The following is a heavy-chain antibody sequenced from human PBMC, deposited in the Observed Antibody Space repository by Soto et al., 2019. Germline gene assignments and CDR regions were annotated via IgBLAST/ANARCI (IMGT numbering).Heavy chain of an antibody. J-gene: IGHJ4*02. CDR3: AQGGFLEWFRLPYFDY. V-gene: IGHV3-23*01. CDR1: GFSFSSYA. CDR2: ISDSGGST. D-gene: IGHD3-3*01. Sequence: GGSLRLSCRASGFSFSSYAMYWFRQPPGKGLEWVSAISDSGGSTYYADSVKGRFTISRDNSKNTLYLQMNSLRAEDTAVYYCAQGGFLEWFRLPYFDYWGQGTLVTVSS.